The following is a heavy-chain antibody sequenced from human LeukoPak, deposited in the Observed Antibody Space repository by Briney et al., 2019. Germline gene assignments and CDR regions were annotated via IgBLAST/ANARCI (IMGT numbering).Heavy chain of an antibody. Sequence: VASVKVSCKASGYTFTSYGISWVRQAPGQGLEWMGWISAYNGNTNYAQKLQGRVTMTTDTSTSTVYMELRSLRSDDTAVYYCARAGEVATTGTYFRHWGQGTLVTVSS. J-gene: IGHJ1*01. CDR2: ISAYNGNT. CDR3: ARAGEVATTGTYFRH. V-gene: IGHV1-18*01. D-gene: IGHD6-13*01. CDR1: GYTFTSYG.